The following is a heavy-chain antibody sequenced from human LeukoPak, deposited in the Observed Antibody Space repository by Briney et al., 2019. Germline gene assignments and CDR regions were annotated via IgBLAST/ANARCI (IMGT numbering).Heavy chain of an antibody. CDR3: ARDWSYGSGRGPTDY. CDR1: GGTFSSYA. V-gene: IGHV1-69*04. CDR2: IIPILGIA. J-gene: IGHJ4*02. Sequence: ASVKVSCKASGGTFSSYAISWVRQAPGQGLEWMGRIIPILGIANYAQKFQGRVTITADKSTSTAYMELSSLRSEDTAVYYCARDWSYGSGRGPTDYWGQGTLVTVSS. D-gene: IGHD3-10*01.